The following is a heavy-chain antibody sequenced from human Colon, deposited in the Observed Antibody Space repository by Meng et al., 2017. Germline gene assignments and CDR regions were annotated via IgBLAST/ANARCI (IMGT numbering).Heavy chain of an antibody. CDR3: ARKAAVANNWFDP. CDR1: GYTFTSYA. CDR2: INAGYGNT. J-gene: IGHJ5*02. Sequence: QLQLVQLGAGVKELGASGNVSCKASGYTFTSYAIHWVRQAPGQRLEWMGSINAGYGNTDYSQRFQGRVTITRDTSASTVYMELNSLTSEDTAMYFCARKAAVANNWFDPWGQGTLVTVSS. V-gene: IGHV1-3*01. D-gene: IGHD6-19*01.